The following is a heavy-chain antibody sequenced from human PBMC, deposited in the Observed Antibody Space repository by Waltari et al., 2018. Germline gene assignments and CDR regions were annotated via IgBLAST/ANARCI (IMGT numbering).Heavy chain of an antibody. Sequence: EVQLMESGGGLVQPGGSLRLSCAASGFTFSSQWMTWVRQAPGKGLEWVANIKEDGSEKYYVDSVKGRFTISRDNAKNSLYLQMNSLRVEDAAVYYCARLIGGTLTEYYQWGQGTLVTVPS. CDR3: ARLIGGTLTEYYQ. CDR2: IKEDGSEK. CDR1: GFTFSSQW. V-gene: IGHV3-7*01. D-gene: IGHD1-26*01. J-gene: IGHJ1*01.